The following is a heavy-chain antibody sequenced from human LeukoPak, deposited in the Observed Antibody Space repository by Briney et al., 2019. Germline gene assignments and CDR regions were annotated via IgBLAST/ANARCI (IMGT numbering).Heavy chain of an antibody. D-gene: IGHD1-7*01. CDR3: ARTNWNFVDFDY. CDR1: GFTFSSYE. J-gene: IGHJ4*02. CDR2: ISSSGSTI. Sequence: GGSLRLSCAASGFTFSSYEMNWVRQAPGKGLEWVSYISSSGSTIYYADSVKGRFTISRDNAKNSLYLQMNSLRAEDTAVYYCARTNWNFVDFDYWGQGTLVTVSS. V-gene: IGHV3-48*03.